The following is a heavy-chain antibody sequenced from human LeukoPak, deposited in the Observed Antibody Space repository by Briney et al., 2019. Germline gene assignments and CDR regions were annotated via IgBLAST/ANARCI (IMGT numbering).Heavy chain of an antibody. J-gene: IGHJ2*01. D-gene: IGHD4-23*01. CDR2: IYYSGST. CDR1: GGSISGYY. Sequence: SETLSLACTVSGGSISGYYYNWIRQPPGKGLEWIGYIYYSGSTNYNPSLKSRVTISLDTSKNQFSLKLSSVTTADTAVYYCARSVVTLYWYFHRWGRGTLVTVSS. CDR3: ARSVVTLYWYFHR. V-gene: IGHV4-59*01.